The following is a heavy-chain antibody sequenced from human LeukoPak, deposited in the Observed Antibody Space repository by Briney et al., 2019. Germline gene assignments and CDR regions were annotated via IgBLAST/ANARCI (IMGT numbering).Heavy chain of an antibody. J-gene: IGHJ4*02. CDR1: GFSFSSYW. Sequence: GSLRLSCAASGFSFSSYWMHWVRQAPGKGLVWISRINSDGSSTNYADSVKGRFTISRDNAKNTLYLQMNSLRAEDTAVYYCARQTETGLDNWGQGTLVTVSS. CDR3: ARQTETGLDN. V-gene: IGHV3-74*01. CDR2: INSDGSST.